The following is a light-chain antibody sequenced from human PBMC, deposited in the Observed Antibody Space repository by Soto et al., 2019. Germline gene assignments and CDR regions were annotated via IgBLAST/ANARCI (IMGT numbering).Light chain of an antibody. CDR3: QQYYNWLLCIT. V-gene: IGKV3-15*01. CDR1: ENVRNS. CDR2: GAS. J-gene: IGKJ4*02. Sequence: SKYTRDKEKNTCTASENVRNSLAWYQEKPGQAPRLLIYGASTSAPDLPARLPGRWTRTEFTHTVSSLQSEDFAVYYCQQYYNWLLCITF.